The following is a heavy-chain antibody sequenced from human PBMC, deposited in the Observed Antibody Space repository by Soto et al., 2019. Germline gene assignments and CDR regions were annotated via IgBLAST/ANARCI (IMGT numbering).Heavy chain of an antibody. CDR3: ARDLRLSSTNSFDL. CDR2: IDGSSDYT. Sequence: GGSLRLSCTASGFLFTDYCMSWIRQPPGKGLEWLAYIDGSSDYTNSAESVKGRFTISRDNAKNSVFLQMNNLRADDTAVYYCARDLRLSSTNSFDLWGRGSLVTFSS. CDR1: GFLFTDYC. D-gene: IGHD2-8*01. J-gene: IGHJ4*02. V-gene: IGHV3-11*06.